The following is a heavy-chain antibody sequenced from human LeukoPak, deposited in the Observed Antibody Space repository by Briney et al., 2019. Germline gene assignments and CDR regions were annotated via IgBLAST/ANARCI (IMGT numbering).Heavy chain of an antibody. CDR2: IYYSGST. Sequence: SETLSLTCTVSGGSISSYYWSWIRQPPVKGLEWIGYIYYSGSTTYNPSLKSRVTISIDTSKNQFSLKLSSVTAADTAVYYCARGRAGGTGTYYYYHYLDVWGKGTTVTVSS. CDR3: ARGRAGGTGTYYYYHYLDV. J-gene: IGHJ6*03. D-gene: IGHD3-16*01. CDR1: GGSISSYY. V-gene: IGHV4-59*01.